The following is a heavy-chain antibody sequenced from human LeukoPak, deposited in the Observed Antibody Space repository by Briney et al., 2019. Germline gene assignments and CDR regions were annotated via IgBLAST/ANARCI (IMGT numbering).Heavy chain of an antibody. CDR1: GYTFTSYG. CDR2: ISAYNGNR. D-gene: IGHD2-21*02. J-gene: IGHJ4*02. V-gene: IGHV1-18*01. Sequence: ASVKVSCKASGYTFTSYGISWVRQAPGQGLEWMGWISAYNGNRKYAQKLQGRVTMTTDTSTSTAYMELSSLRSEDTAVYYCARDHYHKIHSVMVTAPDYWGQGTLVTVSS. CDR3: ARDHYHKIHSVMVTAPDY.